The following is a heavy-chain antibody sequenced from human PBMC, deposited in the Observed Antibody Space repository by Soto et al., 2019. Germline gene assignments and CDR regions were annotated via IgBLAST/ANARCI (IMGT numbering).Heavy chain of an antibody. J-gene: IGHJ4*02. CDR1: GGSISSGDYY. V-gene: IGHV4-30-4*01. CDR3: AREGGIVGATTVDY. CDR2: IYYSGST. D-gene: IGHD1-26*01. Sequence: QVQLQESGPGLVKPSQTLSLTCTVSGGSISSGDYYWSWIRQPPGKGLEWIGYIYYSGSTYYNPSLMSRVTRSLYTSNNQFSLKLSSVTAAYTAVYYCAREGGIVGATTVDYWGQGTLVTVSS.